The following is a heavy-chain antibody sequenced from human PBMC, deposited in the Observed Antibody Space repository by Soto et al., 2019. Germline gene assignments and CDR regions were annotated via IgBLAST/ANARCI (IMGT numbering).Heavy chain of an antibody. D-gene: IGHD6-19*01. Sequence: VQLVQSGAEAKESGASVKVSRKASGYTFINYGVAWVRRAPGQGPEWMGWISGSNGDTKYAQNLQNRVSLTTDTSTNTAYMELRSLRPDDTAIYFCGRGGLAVSGTYDYWGQGTLVTVSS. J-gene: IGHJ4*02. CDR2: ISGSNGDT. CDR1: GYTFINYG. V-gene: IGHV1-18*01. CDR3: GRGGLAVSGTYDY.